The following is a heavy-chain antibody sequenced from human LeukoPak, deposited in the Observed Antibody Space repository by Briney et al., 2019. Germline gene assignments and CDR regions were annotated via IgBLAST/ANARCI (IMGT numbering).Heavy chain of an antibody. CDR1: GGSISSYY. V-gene: IGHV4-59*01. Sequence: SETLSLTCTVSGGSISSYYWSWIRQPPGKGLEWIGYIYYSGSTNYNPSLKSRVTISVDTSKNQFSLKLSSVTAADTAVYYFARGGSSGSKSGAGFDPWAQEPRVPVSS. D-gene: IGHD6-13*01. J-gene: IGHJ5*02. CDR3: ARGGSSGSKSGAGFDP. CDR2: IYYSGST.